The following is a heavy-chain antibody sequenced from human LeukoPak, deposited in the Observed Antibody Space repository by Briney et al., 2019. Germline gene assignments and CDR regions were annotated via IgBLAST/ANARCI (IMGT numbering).Heavy chain of an antibody. D-gene: IGHD3-22*01. J-gene: IGHJ4*02. CDR2: ISGSSGSSA. CDR3: AKDLYDSSGYTWD. V-gene: IGHV3-23*01. CDR1: GFTFSSYA. Sequence: PGGSLRLSCVPSGFTFSSYAMSWVRQAPGKGLEWVSGISGSSGSSAYYADSVKGRFTISRDNSKNTLYLQMNSLRAEDTAVYYCAKDLYDSSGYTWDWGQGTLVTVSS.